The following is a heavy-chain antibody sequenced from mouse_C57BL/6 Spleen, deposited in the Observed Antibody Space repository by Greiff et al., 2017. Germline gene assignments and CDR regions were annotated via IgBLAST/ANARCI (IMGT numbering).Heavy chain of an antibody. J-gene: IGHJ4*01. Sequence: QVQLQQPGAELVMPGASVKLSCKASGYTFTSYWMHWVKQRPGQGLEWIGEIDPSDSYTNYNQKFKGKATLTVDKSSSTAYMQLSSLTSEDSAVYYCARREVGAMDYWGQGTSVTVSS. CDR3: ARREVGAMDY. CDR1: GYTFTSYW. V-gene: IGHV1-69*01. CDR2: IDPSDSYT.